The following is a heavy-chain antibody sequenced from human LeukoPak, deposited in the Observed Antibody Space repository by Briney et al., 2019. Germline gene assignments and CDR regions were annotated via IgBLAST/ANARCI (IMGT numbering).Heavy chain of an antibody. V-gene: IGHV3-30*01. CDR3: AKDGGTIWNSINYAFDI. CDR1: GFTFCSYV. D-gene: IGHD1-7*01. CDR2: ISYDGRNK. Sequence: GRSLRLSCAASGFTFCSYVMHWVRQAPGKGLEWVAVISYDGRNKYCADSVKGRFSVSRDNSQNTLFLQMNSLRDEDTALYYCAKDGGTIWNSINYAFDIWGQGTMVTVSS. J-gene: IGHJ3*02.